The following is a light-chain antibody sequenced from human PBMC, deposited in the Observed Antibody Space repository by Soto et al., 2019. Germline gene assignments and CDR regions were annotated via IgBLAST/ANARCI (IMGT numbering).Light chain of an antibody. J-gene: IGKJ4*01. V-gene: IGKV3-11*01. CDR1: QNVDXY. CDR3: XXXXXWPPLT. CDR2: DAS. Sequence: EVVLTQSPVTLALSPGXRXTLXXXASQNVDXYVAWYQQRPGQAPRLLIYDASNRATGIPARFSGSGSGTDFTLTISSLXPXXXXXXXXXXXXXWPPLTFGGGTKVEIK.